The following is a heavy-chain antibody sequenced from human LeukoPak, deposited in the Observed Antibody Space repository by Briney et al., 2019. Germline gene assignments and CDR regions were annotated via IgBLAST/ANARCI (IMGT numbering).Heavy chain of an antibody. Sequence: GGPLRLSCAASGFTFSSYAMHWVRQAPGKGLEWVAVISYDGSNKYYAASVKGRFTISRDNAKNTLYLQMNSLRAEDTAVYYCARVVRWFDPWGPGTLVTVSS. V-gene: IGHV3-30-3*01. CDR2: ISYDGSNK. CDR3: ARVVRWFDP. D-gene: IGHD6-6*01. CDR1: GFTFSSYA. J-gene: IGHJ5*02.